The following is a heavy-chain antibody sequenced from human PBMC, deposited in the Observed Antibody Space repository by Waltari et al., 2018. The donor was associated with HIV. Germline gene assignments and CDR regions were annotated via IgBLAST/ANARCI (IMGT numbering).Heavy chain of an antibody. CDR1: GGTLSNSA. D-gene: IGHD3-22*01. CDR3: ARGKIAGEDYYDTEGTPDPFDI. J-gene: IGHJ3*02. CDR2: IIPLFGTP. Sequence: QVHLVQSGAEVKRPGSSVKVSCTASGGTLSNSAVSWVRQAPGQGLEWVGGIIPLFGTPHYAQKFRDRVTITADDSTNTAYMEFNSLKSDDTAVFYCARGKIAGEDYYDTEGTPDPFDIWGQGTLVIVSA. V-gene: IGHV1-69*01.